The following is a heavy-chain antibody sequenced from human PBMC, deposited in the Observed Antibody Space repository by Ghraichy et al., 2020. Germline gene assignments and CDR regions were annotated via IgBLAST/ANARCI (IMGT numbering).Heavy chain of an antibody. CDR3: ARPFYNGGSGGY. D-gene: IGHD2/OR15-2a*01. J-gene: IGHJ4*02. CDR2: IYTGGST. Sequence: SETLSLTCTVSGASISNYYWSWIRQPPGKGLERIGFIYTGGSTSYNPSLKSRVTISVDTSKNQFSLNLNSVTAADTAIYYCARPFYNGGSGGYWGQGTLVTVSS. CDR1: GASISNYY. V-gene: IGHV4-4*09.